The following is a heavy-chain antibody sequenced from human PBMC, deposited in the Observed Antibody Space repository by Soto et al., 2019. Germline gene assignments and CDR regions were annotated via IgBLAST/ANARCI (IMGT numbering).Heavy chain of an antibody. CDR1: GGSFSGYY. J-gene: IGHJ6*02. V-gene: IGHV4-34*01. CDR3: ARAAYYDFWSGYPASYYYGMDV. D-gene: IGHD3-3*01. Sequence: SLTCAVYGGSFSGYYWSWIRQPPGKGLEWIGEINHSGSTNYNPSLKSRVTISVDTSKNQFSLKLSSVTAADTAVYYCARAAYYDFWSGYPASYYYGMDVWGQGTTVTVSS. CDR2: INHSGST.